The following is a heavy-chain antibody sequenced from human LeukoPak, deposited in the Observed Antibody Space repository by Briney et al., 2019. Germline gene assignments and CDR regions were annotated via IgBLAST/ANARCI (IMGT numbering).Heavy chain of an antibody. CDR1: GGSFSGYY. Sequence: SETLSLTCAVYGGSFSGYYWSRIRQPPGKGLEWIGEINHSGSTNYNPSLKSRVTISVDTSKNQFSLKLSSVTAADTAVYYCASKQWLVSDFDYWGQGTLVTVSS. V-gene: IGHV4-34*01. J-gene: IGHJ4*02. CDR3: ASKQWLVSDFDY. CDR2: INHSGST. D-gene: IGHD6-19*01.